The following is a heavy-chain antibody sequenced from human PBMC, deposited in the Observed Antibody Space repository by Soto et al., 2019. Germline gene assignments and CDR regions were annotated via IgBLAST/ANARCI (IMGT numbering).Heavy chain of an antibody. D-gene: IGHD1-20*01. Sequence: EVQLVQSGAEVKKPGESLRISCKGSGYSFTSYWISWVRQMPGKGLEWMGRIDPSDSYTNYSPSFQGHVTISADKSISTAYLQWSSLKASDTAMYYCARLLNWNDGGMDYYYGMDVWGQGTTVTVSS. CDR2: IDPSDSYT. CDR1: GYSFTSYW. V-gene: IGHV5-10-1*01. J-gene: IGHJ6*02. CDR3: ARLLNWNDGGMDYYYGMDV.